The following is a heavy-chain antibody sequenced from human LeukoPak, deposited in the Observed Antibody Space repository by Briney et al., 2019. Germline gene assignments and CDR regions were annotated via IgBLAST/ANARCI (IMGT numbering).Heavy chain of an antibody. CDR2: IYYSGST. D-gene: IGHD3-10*01. V-gene: IGHV4-39*01. J-gene: IGHJ5*02. CDR1: GGSISSSSYY. Sequence: PSETLSLTCTVSGGSISSSSYYWGWIRQPPGKGLEWIGSIYYSGSTYYNPSLKSRVTISVDTSKNQFSLKLSSVTAADTAVYYCASTIWFGELLYFDPWGQGTLVTVSS. CDR3: ASTIWFGELLYFDP.